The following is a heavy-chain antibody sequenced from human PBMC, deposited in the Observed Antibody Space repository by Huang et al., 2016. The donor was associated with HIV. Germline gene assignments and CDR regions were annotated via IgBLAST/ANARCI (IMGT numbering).Heavy chain of an antibody. CDR2: VYQSGST. Sequence: QLQLQESGPGQVKPSETLSLTCTVSGDFISSTNYYWGWIRQSPGKGREWVGSVYQSGSTNYNPSLKSRVPLSVDTSRNQFSLRLNSVTAADTAVYYCASQHIGAAATWFWGRGTQVAVSS. CDR1: GDFISSTNYY. D-gene: IGHD6-13*01. CDR3: ASQHIGAAATWF. J-gene: IGHJ4*02. V-gene: IGHV4-39*01.